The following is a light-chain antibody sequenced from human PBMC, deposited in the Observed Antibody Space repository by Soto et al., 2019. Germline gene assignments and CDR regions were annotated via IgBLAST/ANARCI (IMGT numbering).Light chain of an antibody. J-gene: IGKJ1*01. CDR1: QSVSGSY. Sequence: EIVLTQSPGTLSLAPWERATLSCRPSQSVSGSYLAWYQQKPGQAPRLLIYGASSRATGIPDRFSGSGSGTDFTLTISRLEPEDFAVYYCQQYGSSGTFGQGTKVDIK. V-gene: IGKV3-20*01. CDR3: QQYGSSGT. CDR2: GAS.